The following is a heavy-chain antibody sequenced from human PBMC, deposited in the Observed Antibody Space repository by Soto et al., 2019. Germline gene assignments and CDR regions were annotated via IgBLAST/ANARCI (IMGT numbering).Heavy chain of an antibody. V-gene: IGHV5-51*01. CDR3: ATGDKSYNWNYDRFDY. CDR2: IYPGDSDT. Sequence: PGESLKISCKGSGYSFTSYWIGWVRQMPGKGLEWMGIIYPGDSDTRYSPSFQGQVTISADKSISTAYLQWSSLKASDTAMYYCATGDKSYNWNYDRFDYWGQGTLVTVSS. J-gene: IGHJ4*02. D-gene: IGHD1-7*01. CDR1: GYSFTSYW.